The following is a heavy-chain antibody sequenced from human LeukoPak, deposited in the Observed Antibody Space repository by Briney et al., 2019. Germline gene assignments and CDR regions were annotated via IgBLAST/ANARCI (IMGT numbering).Heavy chain of an antibody. D-gene: IGHD3-22*01. J-gene: IGHJ4*01. CDR3: ARGSTGYYYYFDF. Sequence: SVTVSCKASVGSFSSYAFSWVRQAPGQGLEWMGRIIPIFGTVEYAQKSQGRVTITADKSTNTAYMELSSLRSEDTAVYFCARGSTGYYYYFDFWGQGTLVTVSS. CDR1: VGSFSSYA. CDR2: IIPIFGTV. V-gene: IGHV1-69*06.